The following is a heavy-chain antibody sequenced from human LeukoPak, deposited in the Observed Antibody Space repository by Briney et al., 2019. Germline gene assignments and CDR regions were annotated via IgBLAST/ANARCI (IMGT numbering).Heavy chain of an antibody. J-gene: IGHJ4*02. CDR3: AKDRVGAILYFDS. CDR2: LSGSGGRT. Sequence: GGSLRLSCAASGFTFSDYYMSWVRQAPGKGLEWVSALSGSGGRTYYADSVKGRFTISRDNSKNTLYLQMNSLRAEDTAVYYCAKDRVGAILYFDSWGQGTLVTASS. V-gene: IGHV3-23*01. D-gene: IGHD1-26*01. CDR1: GFTFSDYY.